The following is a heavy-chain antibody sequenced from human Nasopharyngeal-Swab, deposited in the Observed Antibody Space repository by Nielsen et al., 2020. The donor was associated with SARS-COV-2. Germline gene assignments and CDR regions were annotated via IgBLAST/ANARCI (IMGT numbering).Heavy chain of an antibody. CDR2: IWYDGSNK. CDR1: GFTFSSYG. J-gene: IGHJ6*02. Sequence: GESLKISCAASGFTFSSYGMHWVRQAPGKGLEWVAVIWYDGSNKYYADSVKGRSTISRDNSKNTLYLQMNSLRAEDTAVYYCAGTFGEGHDYYYYGMDVWGQGTTVTVSS. D-gene: IGHD3-10*01. CDR3: AGTFGEGHDYYYYGMDV. V-gene: IGHV3-33*01.